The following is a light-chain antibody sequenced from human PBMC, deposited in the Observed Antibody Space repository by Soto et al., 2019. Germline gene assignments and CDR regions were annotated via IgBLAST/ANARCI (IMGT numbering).Light chain of an antibody. CDR3: LQHNNYPYT. CDR2: DAS. J-gene: IGKJ2*01. V-gene: IGKV1-6*01. Sequence: AIQMTQSPSSLSASVGDRVTITCRASQGIGNDLGWYQQKPGRAPKLLIYDASSLQSGVPSRFSGSGSGTDFTLTISRLQPEDFASYYCLQHNNYPYTFGQGTKLEIK. CDR1: QGIGND.